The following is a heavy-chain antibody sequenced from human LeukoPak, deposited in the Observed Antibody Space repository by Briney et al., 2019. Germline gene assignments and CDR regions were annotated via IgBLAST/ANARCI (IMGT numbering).Heavy chain of an antibody. CDR1: EFAFSSYA. D-gene: IGHD3-3*01. CDR3: AKGTVFGVVRSGGLDY. J-gene: IGHJ4*02. Sequence: GGSLRLSCAASEFAFSSYAMSWVRQAPGKGLEWVSGLSGSGGSTYYADSVKGRFTISRDNFKNTLYLQMNSLRAEDTAVYYCAKGTVFGVVRSGGLDYWGQGTLVTVSS. V-gene: IGHV3-23*01. CDR2: LSGSGGST.